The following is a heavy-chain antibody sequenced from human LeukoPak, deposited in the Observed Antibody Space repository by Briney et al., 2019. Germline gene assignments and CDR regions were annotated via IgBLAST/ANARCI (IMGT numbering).Heavy chain of an antibody. Sequence: GGSLRLSCAASGFTFSNYMMHWVRQAPGKGLVWVSRIKSDGITITYADSVKGRFTISRDNAKNTLYLQMNSLRAEDTAVYYCLRDLNWSLDQWGRGTLVTVSS. V-gene: IGHV3-74*01. D-gene: IGHD1-20*01. CDR3: LRDLNWSLDQ. J-gene: IGHJ4*02. CDR2: IKSDGITI. CDR1: GFTFSNYM.